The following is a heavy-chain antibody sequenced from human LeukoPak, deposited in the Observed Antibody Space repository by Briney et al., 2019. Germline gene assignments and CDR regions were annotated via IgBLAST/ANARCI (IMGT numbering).Heavy chain of an antibody. CDR3: AVKTRHGSRPVPYYFDY. Sequence: SQTLSLTCTVSGGSISSGDYYWSWIRQPPGKGLEWIGYIYYSGRTYFNPSLKSRVTISVDPSKTQFSLKLSSVTAADTAVYYCAVKTRHGSRPVPYYFDYWGQGTLVTVSS. CDR2: IYYSGRT. V-gene: IGHV4-30-4*01. D-gene: IGHD6-13*01. J-gene: IGHJ4*02. CDR1: GGSISSGDYY.